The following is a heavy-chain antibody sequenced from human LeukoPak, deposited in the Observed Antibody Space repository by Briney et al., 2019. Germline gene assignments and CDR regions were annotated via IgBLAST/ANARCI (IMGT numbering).Heavy chain of an antibody. CDR2: MNPNSGNT. Sequence: ASVKVSCKASGYTFTSYDINWVRQATGQGLEWMGWMNPNSGNTGYAQKFQGRVTMTRNTSISTAYMELSSLRSEDTAVYYCARGGIRSGSYDYWGQGTLVTVSS. CDR3: ARGGIRSGSYDY. D-gene: IGHD1-26*01. CDR1: GYTFTSYD. J-gene: IGHJ4*02. V-gene: IGHV1-8*01.